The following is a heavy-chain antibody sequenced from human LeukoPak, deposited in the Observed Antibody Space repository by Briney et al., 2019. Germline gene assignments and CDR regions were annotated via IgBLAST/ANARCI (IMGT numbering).Heavy chain of an antibody. Sequence: GGSLRLSCAASGFTVSSNYMSWVRQAPGKGLEWVSVICSGGSTYYADSVKGRFTISRDNSKNTLYLQINSLRAEDTAVYYCARDPSGYDYFDYWGQGTLVTVSS. CDR3: ARDPSGYDYFDY. V-gene: IGHV3-66*01. CDR1: GFTVSSNY. D-gene: IGHD5-12*01. CDR2: ICSGGST. J-gene: IGHJ4*02.